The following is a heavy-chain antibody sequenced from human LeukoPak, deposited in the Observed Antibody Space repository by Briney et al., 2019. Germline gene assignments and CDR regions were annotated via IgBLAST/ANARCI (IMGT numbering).Heavy chain of an antibody. J-gene: IGHJ5*02. Sequence: SETLSLTCTVSGGSISIYYWSWIRQPPGKGLEWIGYIYYSGSTNYNPSLKSRVTISVDTSKNQFSLKLSSVTAADTAVYYCARGVTEWFWFDPWGQGTLVTVSS. V-gene: IGHV4-59*01. D-gene: IGHD3-3*01. CDR3: ARGVTEWFWFDP. CDR1: GGSISIYY. CDR2: IYYSGST.